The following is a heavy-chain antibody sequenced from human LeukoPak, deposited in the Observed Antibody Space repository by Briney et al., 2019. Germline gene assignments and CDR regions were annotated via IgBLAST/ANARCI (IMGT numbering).Heavy chain of an antibody. D-gene: IGHD5-18*01. CDR3: ATVRYSYGQTYYYYYMDV. CDR1: GYTLTELS. V-gene: IGHV1-24*01. CDR2: FDPEDGET. J-gene: IGHJ6*03. Sequence: GASVKVSCKVSGYTLTELSMHWVRQAPGKGLEWMGGFDPEDGETIYAQKFQGRVTMTEDTSTDTAYMELSSLRSEDTAVYYCATVRYSYGQTYYYYYMDVWGKGTTVTISS.